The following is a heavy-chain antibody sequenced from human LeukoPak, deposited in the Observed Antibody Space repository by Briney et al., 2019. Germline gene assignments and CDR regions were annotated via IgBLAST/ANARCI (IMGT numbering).Heavy chain of an antibody. D-gene: IGHD5-12*01. CDR1: GFTFSSYA. V-gene: IGHV3-23*01. Sequence: GGSLRLSCAASGFTFSSYAMSWVRQAPGKGLEWVSGISGNGGSTYYAASVKGRFTISRDNAKNSLSLQMNSLRAEDTAVYYCARDPGSGYEEHFDYWGQGTLVTVSS. CDR3: ARDPGSGYEEHFDY. J-gene: IGHJ4*02. CDR2: ISGNGGST.